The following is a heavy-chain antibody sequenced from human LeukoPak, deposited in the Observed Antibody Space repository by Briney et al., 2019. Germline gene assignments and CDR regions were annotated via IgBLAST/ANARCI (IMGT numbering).Heavy chain of an antibody. Sequence: SGGSLRLSCAASGFTFDDYGMSWVRQAPGKGLEWVSGINWNGGSTGYADSVKGRFTISRDNAKNSLYLQMNSLRAEDTALYYCARELKPVASTTNSAFDIWGQGTMVTVSS. V-gene: IGHV3-20*04. CDR2: INWNGGST. J-gene: IGHJ3*02. D-gene: IGHD2-15*01. CDR1: GFTFDDYG. CDR3: ARELKPVASTTNSAFDI.